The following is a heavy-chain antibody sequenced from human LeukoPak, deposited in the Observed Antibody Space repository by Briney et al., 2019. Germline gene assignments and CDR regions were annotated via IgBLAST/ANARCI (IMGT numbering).Heavy chain of an antibody. D-gene: IGHD6-13*01. CDR2: IYYSGST. CDR3: ARDSGAAAPGGDFDY. V-gene: IGHV4-59*01. Sequence: SETLSLTCTVSGGSISSYYWSWIRQPPGKGLEWIGYIYYSGSTNYNPSLKSRVTISVDTSKNQFSLKLSPVTAADTAVYYCARDSGAAAPGGDFDYWGQGTLVTVSS. CDR1: GGSISSYY. J-gene: IGHJ4*02.